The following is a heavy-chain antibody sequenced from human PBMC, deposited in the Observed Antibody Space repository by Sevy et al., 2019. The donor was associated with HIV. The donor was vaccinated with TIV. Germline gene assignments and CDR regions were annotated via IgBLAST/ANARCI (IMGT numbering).Heavy chain of an antibody. CDR1: GFSFSAYW. V-gene: IGHV3-7*01. CDR2: IKPDGSDK. J-gene: IGHJ4*02. Sequence: GGSLRLSCAASGFSFSAYWVNWVRQAPGKGLEWVANIKPDGSDKHYVDSAEGRFTISRDNAKNSLYLQMNSLRVEDTAMYYCAQETLGRFDSWGQGTLVTVSS. D-gene: IGHD1-26*01. CDR3: AQETLGRFDS.